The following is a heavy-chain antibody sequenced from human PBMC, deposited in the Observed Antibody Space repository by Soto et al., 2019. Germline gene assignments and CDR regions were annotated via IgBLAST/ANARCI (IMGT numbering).Heavy chain of an antibody. CDR1: GGSFSGYY. V-gene: IGHV4-34*01. D-gene: IGHD2-15*01. CDR2: INHSGST. J-gene: IGHJ6*02. CDR3: STDLGYYGLDV. Sequence: SETLSLTCAVYGGSFSGYYWTWIRQPPGTGLEWIGEINHSGSTNYNPSLKSRVTISVDTSKNQFSLKLTSVTAADTAVYYCSTDLGYYGLDVWGQGTTVTVSS.